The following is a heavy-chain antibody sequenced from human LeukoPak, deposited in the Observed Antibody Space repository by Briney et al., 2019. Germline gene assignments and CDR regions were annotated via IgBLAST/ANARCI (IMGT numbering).Heavy chain of an antibody. D-gene: IGHD3-16*02. CDR3: ARGVQDYVWGSYRINWFDP. Sequence: SETLSLTCTVSGGSISSYYWSWIRQPPGKGLEWIGYIYYSGSTNYNPSLKSRVTISVDTSNNQFSLKLSSVTAADTAVYYCARGVQDYVWGSYRINWFDPWGQGTLVTVSS. V-gene: IGHV4-59*01. CDR1: GGSISSYY. J-gene: IGHJ5*02. CDR2: IYYSGST.